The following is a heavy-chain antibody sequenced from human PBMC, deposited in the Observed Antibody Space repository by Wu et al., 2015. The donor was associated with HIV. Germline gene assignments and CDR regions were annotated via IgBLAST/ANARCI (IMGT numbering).Heavy chain of an antibody. V-gene: IGHV1-2*02. J-gene: IGHJ4*02. CDR3: ARPRFSGNYHLDY. Sequence: QVQLVQSGAEVKKPGASVKVSCKASKYSFTGYYMHWVRQAPGQGLEWMGWINPNSGGTNYAQTFQGRVTLTRDTSISTAYMELSSLRSDDTAVYFCARPRFSGNYHLDYWGQGTLVTVSS. CDR2: INPNSGGT. CDR1: KYSFTGYY. D-gene: IGHD1-26*01.